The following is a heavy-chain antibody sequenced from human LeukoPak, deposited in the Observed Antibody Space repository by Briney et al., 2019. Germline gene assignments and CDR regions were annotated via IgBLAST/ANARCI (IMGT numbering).Heavy chain of an antibody. CDR2: ISAYNGNT. CDR3: ATVGAATPSSDAFDI. CDR1: GYTFTSYG. D-gene: IGHD1-26*01. J-gene: IGHJ3*02. Sequence: ASVTVSCTASGYTFTSYGISWVRQAPGQGLEWMGWISAYNGNTNYAQKFQGRVTMTEDTSTDTAYMELSSLRSEDTAVYYCATVGAATPSSDAFDIWGQGTMVTVSS. V-gene: IGHV1-18*01.